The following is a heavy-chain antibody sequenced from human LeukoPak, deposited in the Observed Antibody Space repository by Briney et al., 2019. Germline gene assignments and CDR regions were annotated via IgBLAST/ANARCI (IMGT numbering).Heavy chain of an antibody. V-gene: IGHV4-34*01. Sequence: SETLSLTCRVYDGSFTDYNWSWIRQSPGKGLQWIAEIHHSGGTNYSPTLKSRVTLSVDTSKNQVSLNLRSVTAADTAVYYCVGNGYDSSGYYFWSDYRGQGTLVTVSS. CDR3: VGNGYDSSGYYFWSDY. J-gene: IGHJ4*02. CDR2: IHHSGGT. CDR1: DGSFTDYN. D-gene: IGHD3-22*01.